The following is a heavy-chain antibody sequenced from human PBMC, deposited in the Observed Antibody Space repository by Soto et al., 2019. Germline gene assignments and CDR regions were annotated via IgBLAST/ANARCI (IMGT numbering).Heavy chain of an antibody. J-gene: IGHJ5*01. CDR1: GYTFTNFA. CDR2: VSANNGFT. V-gene: IGHV1-18*01. CDR3: ARGGAARHLDS. Sequence: ASVKVPRKTSGYTFTNFALSWVRLAPGQGLEWIGFVSANNGFTHFAQKLQRRVSVKTDTSTSTVYLDLRSLSSDDTAVYYCARGGAARHLDSWGQGTPDTVSS. D-gene: IGHD6-6*01.